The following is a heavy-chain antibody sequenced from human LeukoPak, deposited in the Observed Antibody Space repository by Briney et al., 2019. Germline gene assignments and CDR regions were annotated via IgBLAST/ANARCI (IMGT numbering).Heavy chain of an antibody. CDR3: ARDLRYGDGWFDP. D-gene: IGHD4-17*01. J-gene: IGHJ5*02. Sequence: PGGSLRLSCAASGFTFSTYWMHWVRQAPGKGLVWVSRINSDGSSTNYADSVKGRFTISRDNAKNTLYLQMNSLRAEDTAVYYCARDLRYGDGWFDPWGQGTLVTVSS. CDR1: GFTFSTYW. V-gene: IGHV3-74*01. CDR2: INSDGSST.